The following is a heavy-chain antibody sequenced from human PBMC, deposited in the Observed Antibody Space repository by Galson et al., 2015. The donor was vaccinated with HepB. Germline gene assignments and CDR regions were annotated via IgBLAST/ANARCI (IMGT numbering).Heavy chain of an antibody. CDR2: ISYDGSKK. CDR3: ARRSDHGYDMDC. J-gene: IGHJ4*02. D-gene: IGHD2-15*01. Sequence: SLRLSCAASGFTLSRYAMHWVRQAPGKGLEWVAVISYDGSKKYYTDPVKGRFTISRDNSKNTLYLQMNTLRSEDTAVYYCARRSDHGYDMDCWGQGTLVTVSS. V-gene: IGHV3-30*04. CDR1: GFTLSRYA.